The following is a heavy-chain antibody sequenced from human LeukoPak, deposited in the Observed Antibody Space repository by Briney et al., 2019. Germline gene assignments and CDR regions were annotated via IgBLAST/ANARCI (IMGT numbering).Heavy chain of an antibody. Sequence: SETLSLTCTVSGGSISSYYWTWIRQPPGKELEWIGHIYYSGSTNYNPSLQSRITMSVDTSKNQFSLKLSSVTAADTAVYYCARRASFAGSSYWYFDLWGRGTLVTVSS. D-gene: IGHD2-2*01. CDR1: GGSISSYY. J-gene: IGHJ2*01. V-gene: IGHV4-59*08. CDR3: ARRASFAGSSYWYFDL. CDR2: IYYSGST.